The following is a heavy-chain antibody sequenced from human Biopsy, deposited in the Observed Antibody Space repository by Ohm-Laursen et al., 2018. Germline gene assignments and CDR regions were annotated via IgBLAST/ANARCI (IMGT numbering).Heavy chain of an antibody. V-gene: IGHV3-30*03. D-gene: IGHD4-11*01. Sequence: SLRLSCSASGFTFTSYAMHWVRQAPGKGLERVAVISYDGSGEYYADSLQGRFTISRDNPKNTVDLQMNGLRAEDTAVYFCARDGKRWDYSTYFSWHFDLWGRGTLVTVSS. CDR1: GFTFTSYA. J-gene: IGHJ2*01. CDR2: ISYDGSGE. CDR3: ARDGKRWDYSTYFSWHFDL.